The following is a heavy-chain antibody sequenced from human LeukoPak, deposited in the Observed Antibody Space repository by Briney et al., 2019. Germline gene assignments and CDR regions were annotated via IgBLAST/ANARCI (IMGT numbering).Heavy chain of an antibody. CDR2: ISGSGGST. J-gene: IGHJ3*02. D-gene: IGHD4-23*01. Sequence: GGSLRLSCAVSGITLSNYGMSWVRQAPGKGLEWVSAISGSGGSTYYADSVKGRFTISRDNSKNTLYLQMNSLRAEDTAVYYCAKEGGRAVVTPFDAFDIWGQGTMVTVSS. CDR3: AKEGGRAVVTPFDAFDI. CDR1: GITLSNYG. V-gene: IGHV3-23*01.